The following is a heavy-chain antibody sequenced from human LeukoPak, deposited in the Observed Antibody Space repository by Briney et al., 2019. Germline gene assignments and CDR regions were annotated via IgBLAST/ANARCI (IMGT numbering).Heavy chain of an antibody. D-gene: IGHD6-13*01. J-gene: IGHJ4*02. V-gene: IGHV1-8*03. CDR2: MNPNSGNT. CDR3: ARQIAAAAHYFDY. CDR1: GYTFTSYD. Sequence: ASVKVSCKASGYTFTSYDINWVRQATGQGLEWMGWMNPNSGNTGYAQKFQGRVTITRNTSISTAYMELSSLRSEDTAVYYCARQIAAAAHYFDYWGQGTLVTVSS.